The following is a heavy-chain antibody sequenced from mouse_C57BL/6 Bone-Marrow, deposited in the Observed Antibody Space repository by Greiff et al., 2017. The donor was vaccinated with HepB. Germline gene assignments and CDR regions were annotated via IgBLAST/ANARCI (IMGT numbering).Heavy chain of an antibody. J-gene: IGHJ3*01. CDR1: GYTFTDYY. D-gene: IGHD2-2*01. V-gene: IGHV1-26*01. Sequence: VQLQQSGPELVKPGASVKISCKASGYTFTDYYMNWVKQSHGKSLEWIGDINPNNGGTSYNQKFKGKATLTVEKSSSTAYMELRSLTSEDSAVYYCARGGTVDTTTGFAYGGQGTLVTVSA. CDR3: ARGGTVDTTTGFAY. CDR2: INPNNGGT.